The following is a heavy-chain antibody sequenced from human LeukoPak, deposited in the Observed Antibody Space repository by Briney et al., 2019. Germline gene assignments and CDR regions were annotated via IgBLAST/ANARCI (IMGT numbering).Heavy chain of an antibody. CDR3: ARSRLKGNSSPVY. Sequence: GGSLRLSCAASGFTFSDYYMSWIRQAPGKWLEWVSYISSSGSTIYYADSVKGRFTISRDNAKNSLYLQMNSLRAEDTAAYYCARSRLKGNSSPVYWGQGTLVTVSS. V-gene: IGHV3-11*01. CDR1: GFTFSDYY. CDR2: ISSSGSTI. J-gene: IGHJ4*02. D-gene: IGHD6-13*01.